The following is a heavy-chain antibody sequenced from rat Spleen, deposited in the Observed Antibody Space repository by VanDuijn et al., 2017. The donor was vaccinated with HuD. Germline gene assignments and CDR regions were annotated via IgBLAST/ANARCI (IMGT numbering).Heavy chain of an antibody. J-gene: IGHJ2*01. CDR3: ARRGLEWSFDY. CDR1: GFTFSDYY. V-gene: IGHV5-29*01. CDR2: ISYDGSST. D-gene: IGHD4-2*01. Sequence: EVQLVESDGGLVQPGRSLKLSCAASGFTFSDYYMAWVRQAPTKGLEWVATISYDGSSTYYRDAVKGRFTISRDNAKSTLYLQMDSLRSEDTATYYCARRGLEWSFDYWGQGVMVTVSS.